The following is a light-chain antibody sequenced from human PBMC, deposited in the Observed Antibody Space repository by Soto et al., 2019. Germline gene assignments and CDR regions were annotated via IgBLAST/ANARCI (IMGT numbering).Light chain of an antibody. CDR2: DDR. J-gene: IGLJ1*01. V-gene: IGLV3-21*02. CDR1: NIGSRS. Sequence: SYDLTQRPSVSVAPGQTASISCGGNNIGSRSVHWYQQKPGQAPVLVVYDDRDRPSGIPERFAGSNSGNTDTLTISRVEDGDEADYYCQVWDSTSDHYVFGTGTKVTVL. CDR3: QVWDSTSDHYV.